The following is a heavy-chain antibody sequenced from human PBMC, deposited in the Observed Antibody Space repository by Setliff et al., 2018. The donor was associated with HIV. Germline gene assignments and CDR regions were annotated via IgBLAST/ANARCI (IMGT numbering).Heavy chain of an antibody. Sequence: ASVKVSCKTSGYTFTNYDINWVRQAPGQGLEWMGWMTPNSGNTGSAQKFQGRVTMTWDASIGTAYMELGNLRSEDTAIYYCATGGYDVLTGYSPEAEYFQHWGQGTPVTVSS. CDR1: GYTFTNYD. CDR3: ATGGYDVLTGYSPEAEYFQH. V-gene: IGHV1-8*02. D-gene: IGHD3-9*01. J-gene: IGHJ1*01. CDR2: MTPNSGNT.